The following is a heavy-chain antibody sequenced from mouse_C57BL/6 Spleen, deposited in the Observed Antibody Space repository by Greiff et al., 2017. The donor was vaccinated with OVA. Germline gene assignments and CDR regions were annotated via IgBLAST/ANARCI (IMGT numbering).Heavy chain of an antibody. J-gene: IGHJ2*01. V-gene: IGHV1-80*01. D-gene: IGHD2-4*01. CDR1: GYAFSSYW. CDR2: IYPGDGDT. Sequence: VKLQESGAELVKPGASVKISCKASGYAFSSYWMNWVKQRPGKGLEWIGQIYPGDGDTNYNGKFKGKATLTADKSSSTAYMQLSSLTSEDSAVYFCARGDDYYYVDYWGQGTTLTVSS. CDR3: ARGDDYYYVDY.